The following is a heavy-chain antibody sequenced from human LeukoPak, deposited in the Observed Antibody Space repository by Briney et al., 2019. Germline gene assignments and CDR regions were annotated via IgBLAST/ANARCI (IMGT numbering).Heavy chain of an antibody. D-gene: IGHD2-2*01. V-gene: IGHV4-59*01. CDR2: IYYSGST. J-gene: IGHJ6*04. Sequence: PSETLSLTCTVSGGSISSYYWSWIRRPPGKGLEWIGYIYYSGSTNYNPSLKSRVTISVDTSKNQFSLKLSSVTAADTAVYYCARVGPGYCSSTSCSTHQYYHYGMDVWGKGTTVTVSS. CDR1: GGSISSYY. CDR3: ARVGPGYCSSTSCSTHQYYHYGMDV.